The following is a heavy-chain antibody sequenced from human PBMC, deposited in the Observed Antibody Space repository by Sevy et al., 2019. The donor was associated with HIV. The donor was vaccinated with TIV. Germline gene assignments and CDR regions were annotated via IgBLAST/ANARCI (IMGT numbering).Heavy chain of an antibody. V-gene: IGHV3-33*01. CDR1: GFTFTNYA. J-gene: IGHJ4*02. CDR2: IWSDGAYQ. Sequence: GGSLRLSCAATGFTFTNYAMHWVRQAPGKGMEWVAIIWSDGAYQYHGDSVKGRFTISRDNSKNSLYLQMDSLRVEDTAVYYCARDGLPVAVDYWGQGTLVTVSS. D-gene: IGHD2-8*02. CDR3: ARDGLPVAVDY.